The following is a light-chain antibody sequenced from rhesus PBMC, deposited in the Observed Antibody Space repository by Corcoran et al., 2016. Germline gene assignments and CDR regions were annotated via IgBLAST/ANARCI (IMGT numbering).Light chain of an antibody. CDR3: QHNYGTPYS. Sequence: DIQMTQSPSSLSASVGDRVTITCRTSENVNNYLNWYQQKPGKAPKLLIYKASTLQGGVPSRFSGSGSGTDYTFTISSLQSEDVATYYCQHNYGTPYSFGQGTKVEIK. CDR1: ENVNNY. J-gene: IGKJ2*01. CDR2: KAS. V-gene: IGKV1-74*01.